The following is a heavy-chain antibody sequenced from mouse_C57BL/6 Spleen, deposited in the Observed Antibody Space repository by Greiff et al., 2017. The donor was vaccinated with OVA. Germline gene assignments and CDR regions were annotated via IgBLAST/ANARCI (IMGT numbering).Heavy chain of an antibody. CDR3: ARLLRPFYAMDY. D-gene: IGHD1-2*01. J-gene: IGHJ4*01. V-gene: IGHV1-64*01. CDR2: IHPNSGST. Sequence: QVQLQQPGAELVKPGASVKLSCKASGYTFTSYWMHWVKQRPGQGLEWIGMIHPNSGSTNYNEKFKSKATLTVDKSSSTAYMQLSSLTSEDSAVYYCARLLRPFYAMDYWGQGTSVTVSS. CDR1: GYTFTSYW.